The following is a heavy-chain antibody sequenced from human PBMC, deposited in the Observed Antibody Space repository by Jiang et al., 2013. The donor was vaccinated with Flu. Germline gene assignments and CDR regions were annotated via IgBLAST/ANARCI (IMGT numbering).Heavy chain of an antibody. J-gene: IGHJ2*01. CDR1: GGTFSSYA. CDR2: IIPILGIA. D-gene: IGHD6-13*01. V-gene: IGHV1-69*09. CDR3: ARGGLRPIAAAGNWYFDL. Sequence: VQLVESGAEVKKPGSSVKVSCKASGGTFSSYAISWVRQAPGQGLEWMGRIIPILGIANYAQKFQGRVTITADKSTSTAYMELSSLRSEDTAVYYCARGGLRPIAAAGNWYFDLWGLAPWSLSPQ.